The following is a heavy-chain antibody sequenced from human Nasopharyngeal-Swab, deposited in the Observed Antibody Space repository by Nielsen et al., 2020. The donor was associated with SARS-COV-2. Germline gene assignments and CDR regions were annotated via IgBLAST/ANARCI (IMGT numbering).Heavy chain of an antibody. CDR3: VRDGLQGDYYSYMDV. D-gene: IGHD5-24*01. CDR2: IEHDGSGK. V-gene: IGHV3-7*04. J-gene: IGHJ6*03. Sequence: GESLKISCAASGFTLSQYWMSWVRQAPGKGLEWVANIEHDGSGKHYLGSVEGRITISRDNVKNSLYLQVNSLRAEDTAVYYCVRDGLQGDYYSYMDVWGKGTMVTVSS. CDR1: GFTLSQYW.